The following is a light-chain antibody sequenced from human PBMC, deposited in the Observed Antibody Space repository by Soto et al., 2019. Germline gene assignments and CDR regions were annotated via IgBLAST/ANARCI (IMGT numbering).Light chain of an antibody. CDR3: QQYDYWPWT. Sequence: EILMTQSPATLSVAPGGRATLSCRASQSVSSNLAWYQQKPGQAPRLLIYGASTRATGIPARFSGSGSGTEFTLTISSLQSEDFAVYYCQQYDYWPWTFGQGTKVEIK. CDR2: GAS. CDR1: QSVSSN. V-gene: IGKV3-15*01. J-gene: IGKJ1*01.